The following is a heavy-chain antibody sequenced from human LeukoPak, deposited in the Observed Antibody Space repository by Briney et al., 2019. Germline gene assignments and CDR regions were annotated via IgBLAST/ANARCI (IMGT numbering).Heavy chain of an antibody. CDR3: ARLGIVVVTADAFDT. CDR1: GGSISSGDYY. CDR2: IYYSGST. Sequence: SETLSLTCTVSGGSISSGDYYWSWIRQPPGKGLEWIGYIYYSGSTYYNPSLKSRVTISVDTSKNQFSLKLSSVTAADTAVYYCARLGIVVVTADAFDTWGQGTMVTVSS. D-gene: IGHD2-21*02. J-gene: IGHJ3*02. V-gene: IGHV4-30-4*08.